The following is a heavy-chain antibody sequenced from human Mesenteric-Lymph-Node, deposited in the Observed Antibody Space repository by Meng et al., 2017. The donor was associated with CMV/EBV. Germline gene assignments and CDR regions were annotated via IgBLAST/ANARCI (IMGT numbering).Heavy chain of an antibody. J-gene: IGHJ4*02. D-gene: IGHD3-22*01. V-gene: IGHV1-69*05. CDR3: ARGDDSSGYYSFGIDY. CDR1: GSTFTGYY. Sequence: SGSTFTGYYMHWVRQAPGQGLEWMGWIIPIFGTANYAQKFQGRVTITTDESTSTAYMELSSLRSEDTAVYYCARGDDSSGYYSFGIDYWGQGTLVTVSS. CDR2: IIPIFGTA.